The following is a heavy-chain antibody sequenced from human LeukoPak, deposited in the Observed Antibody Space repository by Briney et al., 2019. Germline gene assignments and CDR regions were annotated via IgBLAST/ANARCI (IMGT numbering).Heavy chain of an antibody. CDR3: AKDPRRLDSSSWYY. CDR2: IIGSGGST. CDR1: GSPFISYA. J-gene: IGHJ4*02. Sequence: GHLSLSGAAAGSPFISYAMSWVRQAPGKGLEWVSAIIGSGGSTSYADSLKGRFTISRDNSKNTLYLQMNSLRAEDTAVYYCAKDPRRLDSSSWYYWGQGTLVSVSS. D-gene: IGHD6-13*01. V-gene: IGHV3-23*01.